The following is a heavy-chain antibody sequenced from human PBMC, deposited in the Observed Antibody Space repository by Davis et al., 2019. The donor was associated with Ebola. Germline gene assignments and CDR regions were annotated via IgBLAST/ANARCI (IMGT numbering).Heavy chain of an antibody. CDR2: IYYSGST. Sequence: MPSETLSLTCTVSGGSISSYYWSWIRQPPGKGLEWIGYIYYSGSTYYNPSLKSRVTISVDTSKNHFSLKLSSVTAADTAVYYCARHGGSTVTTNFDYWGQGTLVTVSS. CDR1: GGSISSYY. CDR3: ARHGGSTVTTNFDY. V-gene: IGHV4-59*08. J-gene: IGHJ4*02. D-gene: IGHD4-17*01.